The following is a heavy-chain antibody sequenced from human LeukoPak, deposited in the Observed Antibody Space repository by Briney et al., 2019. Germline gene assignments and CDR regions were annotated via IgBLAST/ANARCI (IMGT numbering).Heavy chain of an antibody. J-gene: IGHJ3*02. CDR1: GGSISSSSYY. Sequence: PSETLSLTCTVSGGSISSSSYYWGWIRQPPGKGLEWIGSIYYSGSTYYNPSLKSRVTISVDTSKNQFSLKLSSVTAADTAVYYCASLGYSDAFDIWGQGTMVPVSS. V-gene: IGHV4-39*01. D-gene: IGHD4-23*01. CDR3: ASLGYSDAFDI. CDR2: IYYSGST.